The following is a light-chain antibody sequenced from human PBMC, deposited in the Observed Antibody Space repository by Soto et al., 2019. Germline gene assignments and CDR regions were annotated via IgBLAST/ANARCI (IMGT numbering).Light chain of an antibody. Sequence: QSALTQPASVSGSPGQSITISCTGTSSDVGSYNLVSWYQHHPGKAPKLIIYEGSKRPSGISNRFSGSKSGNTASLTISGLQAEDEADFHCCSYADNHIFLFGGGTQLTVL. J-gene: IGLJ3*02. CDR2: EGS. CDR1: SSDVGSYNL. V-gene: IGLV2-23*01. CDR3: CSYADNHIFL.